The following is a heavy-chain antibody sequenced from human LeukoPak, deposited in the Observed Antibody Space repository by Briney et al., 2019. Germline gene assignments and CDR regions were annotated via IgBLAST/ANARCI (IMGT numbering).Heavy chain of an antibody. CDR3: VVVVVPAAVWHFDF. D-gene: IGHD2-2*01. J-gene: IGHJ2*01. V-gene: IGHV3-33*01. CDR1: GFTFSHHG. Sequence: GGSLRLSCAASGFTFSHHGLHWVRQAPGKGLEWVAIVWPDGNKKLYADSVKGRFTISKDNPKNTVYLQMNSLRVGDTALYYCVVVVVPAAVWHFDFWGSGTLVTVSS. CDR2: VWPDGNKK.